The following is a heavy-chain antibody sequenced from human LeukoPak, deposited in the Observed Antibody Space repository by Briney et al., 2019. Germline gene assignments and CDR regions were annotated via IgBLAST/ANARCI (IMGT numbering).Heavy chain of an antibody. J-gene: IGHJ3*02. Sequence: ASVKVSCKASGYTFTSYGISWARQAPGQGLEWMGWISAHNGNTNYAQKLQGRVTMTTDTSTSTAYMELRSLRSDDTAVYYCARATLLGLPAATLGSAFDIWGQGTMVTVSS. V-gene: IGHV1-18*01. CDR1: GYTFTSYG. CDR2: ISAHNGNT. D-gene: IGHD2-2*01. CDR3: ARATLLGLPAATLGSAFDI.